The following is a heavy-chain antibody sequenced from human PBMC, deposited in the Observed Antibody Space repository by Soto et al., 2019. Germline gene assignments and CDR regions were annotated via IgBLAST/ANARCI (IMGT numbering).Heavy chain of an antibody. D-gene: IGHD4-17*01. CDR3: ARDPYSSTTVIIMDY. Sequence: EVQLVESGGGSVQPGGSLRLSCAASGFTFSNYAMNWVRQAPGKGLEWVSYISHKSSAIYHADSVKGRFTISRDNAKNSLYLQMNSLRDEDTAVYYCARDPYSSTTVIIMDYWGQGTLVTVSS. CDR2: ISHKSSAI. CDR1: GFTFSNYA. V-gene: IGHV3-48*02. J-gene: IGHJ4*02.